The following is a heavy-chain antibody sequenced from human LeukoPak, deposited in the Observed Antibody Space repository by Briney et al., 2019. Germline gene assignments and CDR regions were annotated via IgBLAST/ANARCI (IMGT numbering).Heavy chain of an antibody. V-gene: IGHV4-59*12. Sequence: SETLSLTCTVSGGSISSYYWSWIRQPPGKGLEWIGYFYYRGTSNYNPSLKSRVTISADTSKNQFSLKLSSVTAADTAVYYCARDQGNDYWGQGTLVTVSS. CDR2: FYYRGTS. CDR1: GGSISSYY. CDR3: ARDQGNDY. J-gene: IGHJ4*02.